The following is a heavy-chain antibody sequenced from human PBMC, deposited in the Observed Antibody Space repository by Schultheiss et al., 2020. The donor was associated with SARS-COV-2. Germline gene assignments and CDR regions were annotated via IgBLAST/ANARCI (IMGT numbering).Heavy chain of an antibody. Sequence: GSLRLSCAVYGGSFSGYYWSWIRQPPGKGLEWIGEIYHSGSTNYNPSLKSRVTISVDTSKNQFSLKLNSVTAADTAVYYCARSEYGVSSAFDMWGQGTMVTVSS. D-gene: IGHD6-6*01. V-gene: IGHV4-34*01. CDR2: IYHSGST. CDR3: ARSEYGVSSAFDM. J-gene: IGHJ3*02. CDR1: GGSFSGYY.